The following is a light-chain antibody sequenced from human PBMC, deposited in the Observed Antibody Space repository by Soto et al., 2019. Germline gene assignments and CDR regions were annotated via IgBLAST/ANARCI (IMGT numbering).Light chain of an antibody. CDR3: SSYAGSTNYV. CDR2: EGF. V-gene: IGLV2-23*01. CDR1: SNDVGTYNL. J-gene: IGLJ1*01. Sequence: QSVLTQPASVSGSPGQSITLSCTGTSNDVGTYNLVSWYQQHPGKPPKLILFEGFKRPSGVSNRFSGSKSANTASLTISGLQAEDEADYLCSSYAGSTNYVFGNGKKLTVL.